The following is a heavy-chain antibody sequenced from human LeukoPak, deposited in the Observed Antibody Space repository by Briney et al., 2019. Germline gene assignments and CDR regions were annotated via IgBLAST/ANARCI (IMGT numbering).Heavy chain of an antibody. V-gene: IGHV3-7*01. CDR2: IKQDGSEK. CDR3: AIMPYDSSGYSQY. CDR1: GFTFSSYW. J-gene: IGHJ4*02. Sequence: GGSLRLSCAASGFTFSSYWMSWVRQAPGKGLEWVANIKQDGSEKYYVDSVKGRFTISRDNAKNSLFLQMNSLRAEDTAVYYCAIMPYDSSGYSQYWGQGTLVTVSS. D-gene: IGHD3-22*01.